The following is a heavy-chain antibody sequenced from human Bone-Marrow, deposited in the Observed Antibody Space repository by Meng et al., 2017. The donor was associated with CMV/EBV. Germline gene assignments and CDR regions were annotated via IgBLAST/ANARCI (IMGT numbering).Heavy chain of an antibody. D-gene: IGHD2-2*01. Sequence: QVQLPQGGAGLLEPSETLSLTCAVYVGCFSGYYWSWIRQPPGKGLEWIGEINHSGSTNYNPSLKSRVTISVDTSKNQFSLKLSSVTAADTAVYYCARGYCSSTSCLIDYWGQGTLVTVSS. V-gene: IGHV4-34*01. CDR2: INHSGST. J-gene: IGHJ4*02. CDR1: VGCFSGYY. CDR3: ARGYCSSTSCLIDY.